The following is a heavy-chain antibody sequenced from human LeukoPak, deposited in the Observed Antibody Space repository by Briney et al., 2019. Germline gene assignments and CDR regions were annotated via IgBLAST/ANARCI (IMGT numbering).Heavy chain of an antibody. Sequence: GESLKISCKGSGYSFTTYWIGWVRQMPGKGLEWMGIIYPGDSNTRYSPSFQGQVTISADKSISTAYLQWSSLKTSATAMYYCARLNSNSGDSWGQGTLVTVSS. D-gene: IGHD4-23*01. CDR3: ARLNSNSGDS. CDR1: GYSFTTYW. V-gene: IGHV5-51*01. J-gene: IGHJ5*01. CDR2: IYPGDSNT.